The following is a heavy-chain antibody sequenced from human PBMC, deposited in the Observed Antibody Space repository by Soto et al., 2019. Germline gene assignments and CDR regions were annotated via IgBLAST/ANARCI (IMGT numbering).Heavy chain of an antibody. Sequence: GASVKVSCKASGYTFTSYGLSWVRQAPGQGLEWMGWISAYNGNTNYAQKLQGRVTMATDTSTSTAYMELRSLRSDDTAVYYCARRETYYYDSSGYYHFDYWGQGTLVTVSS. J-gene: IGHJ4*02. V-gene: IGHV1-18*01. CDR2: ISAYNGNT. CDR3: ARRETYYYDSSGYYHFDY. CDR1: GYTFTSYG. D-gene: IGHD3-22*01.